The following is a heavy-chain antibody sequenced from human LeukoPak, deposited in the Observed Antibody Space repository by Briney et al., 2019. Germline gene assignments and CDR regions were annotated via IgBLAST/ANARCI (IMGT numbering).Heavy chain of an antibody. V-gene: IGHV4-61*05. Sequence: NASETLSLTCTVSGGSISSSSYYWGWIRQPPGKGLEWIGYIYYSGSTNYNPSLKSRVTISVDTSKNQFSLKLSSVTAADTAVYYCARGIPRGVWFDPWGQGTLVTVSS. CDR1: GGSISSSSYY. CDR3: ARGIPRGVWFDP. CDR2: IYYSGST. J-gene: IGHJ5*02. D-gene: IGHD3-16*01.